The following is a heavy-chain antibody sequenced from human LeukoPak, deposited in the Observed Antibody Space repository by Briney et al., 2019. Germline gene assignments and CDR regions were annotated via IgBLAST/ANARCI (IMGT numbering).Heavy chain of an antibody. Sequence: KPSETLSLTCAVYGGSFSGYYWSWIRQPPGKGLEWIGEINHSGSTNYNPSLKSRVTISVDTSKNQFSLKLSSVTAADTAVYYCARHSGSSPHYFDYWGQGTLVTVSS. CDR2: INHSGST. CDR1: GGSFSGYY. J-gene: IGHJ4*02. CDR3: ARHSGSSPHYFDY. D-gene: IGHD1-26*01. V-gene: IGHV4-34*01.